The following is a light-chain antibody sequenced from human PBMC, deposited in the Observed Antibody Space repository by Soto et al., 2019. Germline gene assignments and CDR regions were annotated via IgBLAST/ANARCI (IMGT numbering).Light chain of an antibody. CDR3: QQYNIWPRT. V-gene: IGKV3-15*01. Sequence: IEMKQSPATLSLSPGGRATLYCRASQSISDTLAWYQQKPGQAPRLLIHGASTRATGFPARFSGSGSGTDFTLTIISLQSEDFVVYYCQQYNIWPRTFGQGTKVDIK. CDR2: GAS. J-gene: IGKJ1*01. CDR1: QSISDT.